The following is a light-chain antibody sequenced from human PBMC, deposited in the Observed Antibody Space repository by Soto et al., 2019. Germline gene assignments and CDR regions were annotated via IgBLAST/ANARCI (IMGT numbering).Light chain of an antibody. Sequence: EIVLTQSPSTLSLSPGERATLSCRASQSVSSSLAWYQQKPGQAPRLLIYGASTRATGIPDRFSGSGSGTDFTLTISRLEPEDFAVYYCQQYGSSRWTFGQGTKVDIK. J-gene: IGKJ1*01. CDR2: GAS. V-gene: IGKV3-20*01. CDR1: QSVSSS. CDR3: QQYGSSRWT.